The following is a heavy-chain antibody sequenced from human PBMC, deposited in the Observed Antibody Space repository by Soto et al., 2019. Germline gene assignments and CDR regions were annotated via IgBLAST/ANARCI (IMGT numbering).Heavy chain of an antibody. V-gene: IGHV1-18*01. Sequence: GAPVKVCCKASGYTFTSYGISWVRQAPGKGLEWMGWISAYNGNTNYAQKLQGRVTMTTDTSTSTAYMELRSLRSDDTAVYYCARDQQYAFLRDRSSWPFDYWGQGTLVTVS. CDR2: ISAYNGNT. J-gene: IGHJ4*02. CDR1: GYTFTSYG. D-gene: IGHD6-13*01. CDR3: ARDQQYAFLRDRSSWPFDY.